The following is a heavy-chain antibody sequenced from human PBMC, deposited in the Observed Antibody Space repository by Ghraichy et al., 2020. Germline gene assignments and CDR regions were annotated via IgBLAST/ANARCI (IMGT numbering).Heavy chain of an antibody. V-gene: IGHV4-34*01. Sequence: SETLSLTCAVYGGSFSGYYWSWIRQPPGKGLEWIGEINHSGSTNYNPSLKSRVTISVDTSKNQFSLKLSSVTAADTAVYYCARGRSALARHYYGSGSHYNWFDPWGQGTLVTVSS. CDR2: INHSGST. D-gene: IGHD3-10*01. J-gene: IGHJ5*02. CDR1: GGSFSGYY. CDR3: ARGRSALARHYYGSGSHYNWFDP.